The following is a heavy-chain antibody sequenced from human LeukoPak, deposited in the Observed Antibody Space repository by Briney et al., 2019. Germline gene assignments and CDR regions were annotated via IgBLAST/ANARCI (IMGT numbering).Heavy chain of an antibody. D-gene: IGHD6-19*01. J-gene: IGHJ4*02. Sequence: GGSLRLSCAVSGFSVSSFGMSWVRQAPGKGLEWISAISLNGETTWYADSVKGRFTISRDNSKNTLYLQLASLRAEDAAVYYCAQGFSSGWYPYWGQGSLVSVSS. CDR3: AQGFSSGWYPY. CDR2: ISLNGETT. V-gene: IGHV3-23*01. CDR1: GFSVSSFG.